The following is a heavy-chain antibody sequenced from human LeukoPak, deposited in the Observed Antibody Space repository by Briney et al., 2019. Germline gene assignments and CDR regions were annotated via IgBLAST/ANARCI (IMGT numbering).Heavy chain of an antibody. CDR2: IYYSGST. CDR1: GGSISSSSYY. J-gene: IGHJ6*03. Sequence: SETLSLTCTVSGGSISSSSYYWGWIRQPPGKGLEWIGSIYYSGSTYYHPSLKSRVTISVDTSKNQFSLKLSSVAAADTAVYYCAREIDDSSGYYRPYYYYYMDVWGKGTTVTVSS. D-gene: IGHD3-22*01. CDR3: AREIDDSSGYYRPYYYYYMDV. V-gene: IGHV4-39*07.